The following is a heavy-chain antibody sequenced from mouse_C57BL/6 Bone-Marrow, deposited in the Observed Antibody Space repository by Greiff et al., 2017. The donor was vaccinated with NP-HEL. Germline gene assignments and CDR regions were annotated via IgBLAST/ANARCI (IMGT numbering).Heavy chain of an antibody. D-gene: IGHD4-1*01. V-gene: IGHV7-3*01. Sequence: EVKLMESGGGLVQPGGSLSLSCAASGFTFTDYYMSWVRQPPGKALEWLGFIRNKANGYTTEYSASVKGRFTISRDNSQSILYLQMKALRAEDSATYYCARLGAGTDYWGQGTTLTVSS. CDR1: GFTFTDYY. CDR2: IRNKANGYTT. J-gene: IGHJ2*01. CDR3: ARLGAGTDY.